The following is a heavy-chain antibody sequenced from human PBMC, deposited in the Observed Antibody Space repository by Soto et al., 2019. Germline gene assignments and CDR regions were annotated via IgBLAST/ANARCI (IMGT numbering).Heavy chain of an antibody. Sequence: GASVKVSCKASGYTFTSYGISWVRQAPGQGLEWMGWISAYNGNTNYAQKFQGRVTITADKSTSTAYMELSSLRSEDTAVYYCATQQYDILTGYYGDYWGQGTLVTVSS. D-gene: IGHD3-9*01. CDR1: GYTFTSYG. CDR2: ISAYNGNT. V-gene: IGHV1-18*01. CDR3: ATQQYDILTGYYGDY. J-gene: IGHJ4*02.